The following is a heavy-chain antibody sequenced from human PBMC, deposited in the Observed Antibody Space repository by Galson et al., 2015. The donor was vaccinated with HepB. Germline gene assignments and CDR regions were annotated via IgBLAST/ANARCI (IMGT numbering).Heavy chain of an antibody. CDR2: ISYDGSKI. CDR3: AREGLGYSFGNYFDS. D-gene: IGHD5-18*01. Sequence: SLRLSCAASDFSLRSSTLHWVRQAPGKGLEWVAVISYDGSKIHYTDSVKGRFTISRDNSENTLYLQMNSLRVGDTAVYYCAREGLGYSFGNYFDSWGRGTLVTVSS. CDR1: DFSLRSST. J-gene: IGHJ4*02. V-gene: IGHV3-30-3*01.